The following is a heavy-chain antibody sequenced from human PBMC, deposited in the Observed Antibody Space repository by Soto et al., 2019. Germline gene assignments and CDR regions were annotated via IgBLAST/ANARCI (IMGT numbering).Heavy chain of an antibody. CDR1: GYSFTTYW. D-gene: IGHD3-10*01. V-gene: IGHV5-51*01. Sequence: GESLKISCKGSGYSFTTYWVAWVRQMPGKGLEWVGIIYPGDSDTRYSPSFEGHVTISVDKSISTAFLQWNSLKASDNAIYYCARHSTSAPKDYWGQGTLVTAPQ. J-gene: IGHJ4*01. CDR2: IYPGDSDT. CDR3: ARHSTSAPKDY.